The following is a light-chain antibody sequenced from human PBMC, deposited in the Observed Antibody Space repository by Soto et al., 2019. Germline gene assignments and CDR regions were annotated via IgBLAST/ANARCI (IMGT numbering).Light chain of an antibody. CDR3: QQYGGSPRT. CDR1: QSVFNNN. J-gene: IGKJ2*01. V-gene: IGKV3-20*01. Sequence: EIVLTQSPGTLSLSPGGRATLSCRASQSVFNNNLAWYQQKPGQAPRLLMFGASSRATGIPDRFSGSGSGTDFTLTISRLEPEDFAIYHCQQYGGSPRTFGQGTKLEIK. CDR2: GAS.